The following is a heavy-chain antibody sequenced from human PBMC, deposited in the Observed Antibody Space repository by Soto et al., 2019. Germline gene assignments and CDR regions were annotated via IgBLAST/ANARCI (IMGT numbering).Heavy chain of an antibody. J-gene: IGHJ6*03. D-gene: IGHD3-3*01. CDR2: IYYSGST. CDR1: GGSISSSSYY. V-gene: IGHV4-39*02. CDR3: AREHPTPTIFGVVIMRPAYMDV. Sequence: SETLSLTCTVSGGSISSSSYYWGWIRQPPGKGLEWIGSIYYSGSTYYNPSLKSRVTISVDTSKNQFSLKLSSVTAADTAVYYCAREHPTPTIFGVVIMRPAYMDVWGKGTTVTVSS.